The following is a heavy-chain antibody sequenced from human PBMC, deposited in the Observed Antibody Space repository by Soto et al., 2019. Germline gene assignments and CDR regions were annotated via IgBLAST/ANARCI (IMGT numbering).Heavy chain of an antibody. CDR2: ISAYNGNT. Sequence: ASVKVSCKASGYTFTSYGISWVRQAPGQGLEWMGWISAYNGNTKYAQKLQGRVTMTTDTSTSTAYMELSSLRSEDTAIYYCASSYGSGYRAFDYWGQGDLVTVSS. J-gene: IGHJ4*02. D-gene: IGHD3-10*01. V-gene: IGHV1-18*01. CDR3: ASSYGSGYRAFDY. CDR1: GYTFTSYG.